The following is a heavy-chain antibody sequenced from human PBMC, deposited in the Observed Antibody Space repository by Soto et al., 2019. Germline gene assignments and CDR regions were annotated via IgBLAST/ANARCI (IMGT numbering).Heavy chain of an antibody. V-gene: IGHV1-69*06. D-gene: IGHD5-18*01. CDR1: GGTFRSYA. J-gene: IGHJ6*02. Sequence: QVQLVQSGAEVKKPGSSVKVSCKASGGTFRSYAISWVRQAPGQGLEWMGGIIPIFGTANYAQKFQGRVTITADKSTSTAYMALSSLRSENTAVYYCSSGAIWPPVTPDYYYGLDVLGQGTTVTVSS. CDR3: SSGAIWPPVTPDYYYGLDV. CDR2: IIPIFGTA.